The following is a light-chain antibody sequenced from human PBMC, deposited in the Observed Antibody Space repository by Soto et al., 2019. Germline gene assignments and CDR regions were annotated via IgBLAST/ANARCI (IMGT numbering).Light chain of an antibody. CDR2: GAS. CDR3: QQYGSSRVFT. Sequence: EIVLTQSPGTLSLSPGERATLSCSASQSVSSSYLAWYQQKPGQAPRLLIYGASSRATGIPDRFSGSGSGTDFTLTISRLEPEDFAVYYCQQYGSSRVFTFGPGTKVDIK. J-gene: IGKJ3*01. V-gene: IGKV3-20*01. CDR1: QSVSSSY.